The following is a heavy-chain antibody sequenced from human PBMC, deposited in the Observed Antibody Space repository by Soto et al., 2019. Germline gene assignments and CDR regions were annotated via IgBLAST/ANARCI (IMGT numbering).Heavy chain of an antibody. D-gene: IGHD1-26*01. V-gene: IGHV4-59*01. CDR3: ARGVGASPPRY. CDR2: VNDNWRP. J-gene: IGHJ4*02. Sequence: SETLSLTCTISGGAISVYYWSWIRQSPRHGLECIGYVNDNWRPNYSPPLKSRVTISADTSKKQISLKLTFAPTADTAVYYCARGVGASPPRYWGRGTLGTASS. CDR1: GGAISVYY.